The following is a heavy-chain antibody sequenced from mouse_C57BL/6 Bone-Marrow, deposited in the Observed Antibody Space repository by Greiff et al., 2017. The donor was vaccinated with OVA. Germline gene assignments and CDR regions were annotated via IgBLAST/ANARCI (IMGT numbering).Heavy chain of an antibody. D-gene: IGHD1-2*01. V-gene: IGHV1-81*01. Sequence: QVQLQQSGAELARPGASVKLSCKASGYTFTSYGISWVKQRTGQGLEWIGEIYPRSGNTYYNEKFKGKATLTADKSSSTAYMELRSLTSEDSAVYFCARSGGIYGLYYFDYWGQGTTLTVSS. CDR1: GYTFTSYG. CDR3: ARSGGIYGLYYFDY. CDR2: IYPRSGNT. J-gene: IGHJ2*01.